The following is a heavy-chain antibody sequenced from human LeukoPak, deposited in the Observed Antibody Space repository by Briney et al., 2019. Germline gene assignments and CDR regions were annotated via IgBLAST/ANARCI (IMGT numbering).Heavy chain of an antibody. V-gene: IGHV3-23*01. CDR1: GFTFSSYA. CDR3: AKKVKCSGGSCYTLFDY. Sequence: GGSLRLSCAASGFTFSSYAMSWVRQAPGKGLEWVSAISGSGGSTYYADSVKGRFTISRDNSKNTLYLQMNSLRAEDTAVYYCAKKVKCSGGSCYTLFDYWGQRTLVTVSS. D-gene: IGHD2-15*01. CDR2: ISGSGGST. J-gene: IGHJ4*02.